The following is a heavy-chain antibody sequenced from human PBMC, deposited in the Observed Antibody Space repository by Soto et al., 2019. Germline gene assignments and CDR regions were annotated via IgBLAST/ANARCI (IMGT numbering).Heavy chain of an antibody. J-gene: IGHJ5*02. Sequence: QITLKESGPTLVKPTQTLTLTCTFSGFSLNTPGAGVGWIRQPPGKALEWLAVIYWNDDERYSPSLKSKLTITKDASKNQVVLTMTNIDPMDTATYYGAHRGCGDYPRDNEFDPWGHGTLLTDSS. D-gene: IGHD4-17*01. CDR3: AHRGCGDYPRDNEFDP. CDR2: IYWNDDE. CDR1: GFSLNTPGAG. V-gene: IGHV2-5*01.